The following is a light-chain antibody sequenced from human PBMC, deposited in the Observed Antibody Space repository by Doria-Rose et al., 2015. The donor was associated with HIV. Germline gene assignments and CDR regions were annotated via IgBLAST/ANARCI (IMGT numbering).Light chain of an antibody. CDR2: DAS. J-gene: IGKJ5*01. CDR3: QQYGTSRGT. V-gene: IGKV3-20*01. Sequence: TQSPGTLSLSPGERATLSCRASQRVKSSYLAWYQQKPGQAPRLLIYDASTSATGIPDRFSGSGSGTDFALTISRLEPEDVAVYYCQQYGTSRGTFGQGTRLEIK. CDR1: QRVKSSY.